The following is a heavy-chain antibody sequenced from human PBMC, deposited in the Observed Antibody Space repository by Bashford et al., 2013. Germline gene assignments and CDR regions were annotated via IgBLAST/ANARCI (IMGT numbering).Heavy chain of an antibody. D-gene: IGHD6-6*01. CDR2: IHPGDSDT. Sequence: GESLKISCKGSGYSFTSYWIGWVRQRPGKGLEWMGIIHPGDSDTRYSPSFQGQVTISADKSISTAYLQWSSLEASDTAIYYCARRPSSSPIDSWGQGTLVTVSS. J-gene: IGHJ4*02. V-gene: IGHV5-51*01. CDR3: ARRPSSSPIDS. CDR1: GYSFTSYW.